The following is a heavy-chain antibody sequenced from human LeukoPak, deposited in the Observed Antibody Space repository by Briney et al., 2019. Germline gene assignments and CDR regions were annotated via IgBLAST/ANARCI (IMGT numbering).Heavy chain of an antibody. Sequence: PGGSLRLSCAASGFTFSSYGMEWVRQAPGKGLEWVAFIRNDGSNKYYGKSVKGRLTISRDNSKNMLYLQMNSLRAEDTAMYYCAKLGYCTSTSCQTHDSFDIWGQGTRVTVSS. CDR2: IRNDGSNK. CDR3: AKLGYCTSTSCQTHDSFDI. D-gene: IGHD2-2*01. CDR1: GFTFSSYG. V-gene: IGHV3-30*02. J-gene: IGHJ3*02.